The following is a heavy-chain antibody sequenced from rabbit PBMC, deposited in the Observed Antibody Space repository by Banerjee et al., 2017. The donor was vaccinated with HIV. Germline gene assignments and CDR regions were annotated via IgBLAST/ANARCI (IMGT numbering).Heavy chain of an antibody. CDR2: IGTGSNKI. J-gene: IGHJ3*01. V-gene: IGHV1S45*01. Sequence: QEQLVESGGGLVKPGASLTLTCTASGFTLISGYWMSWVRQAPGKGLEWIGYIGTGSNKIECASWAKGRFTISKASSTTVTLQLNSLTAADTATYFCARAGRLWGQGTLVT. CDR1: GFTLISGYW. D-gene: IGHD4-1*01. CDR3: ARAGRL.